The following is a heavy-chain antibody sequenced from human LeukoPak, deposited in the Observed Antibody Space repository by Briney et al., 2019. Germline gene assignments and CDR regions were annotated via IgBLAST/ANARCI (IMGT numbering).Heavy chain of an antibody. CDR1: GYTLTELS. CDR2: FDPEDGET. V-gene: IGHV1-24*01. Sequence: ASVKVSCKVSGYTLTELSMHWVRQAPGKGLEWMGGFDPEDGETIYAQKFQGRVTMTEDTSTDTAYIELSSLRSEDTAVYYCATGDFWSGYYRPALHWGQGTLVTVSS. J-gene: IGHJ4*02. D-gene: IGHD3-3*01. CDR3: ATGDFWSGYYRPALH.